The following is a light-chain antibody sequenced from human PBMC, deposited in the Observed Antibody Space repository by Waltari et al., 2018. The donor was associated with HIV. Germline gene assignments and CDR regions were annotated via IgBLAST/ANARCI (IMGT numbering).Light chain of an antibody. CDR3: SSYTSSNTYV. J-gene: IGLJ1*01. CDR2: DVT. CDR1: SSDVGVYNS. Sequence: QSALTQPASVSGSPGQSITISCTGTSSDVGVYNSVSWYQQHPGKAPKLMIYDVTRRPSGVSNRFSGSKSGNTASLTISGLQAEDEADYYCSSYTSSNTYVFGTGTKVTVL. V-gene: IGLV2-14*01.